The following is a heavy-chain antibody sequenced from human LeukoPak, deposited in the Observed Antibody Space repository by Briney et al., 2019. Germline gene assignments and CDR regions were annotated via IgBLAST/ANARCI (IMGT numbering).Heavy chain of an antibody. CDR3: ARVRRISMVRGVIITDGAYYMDV. D-gene: IGHD3-10*01. V-gene: IGHV3-23*01. CDR2: FSGSGGNT. Sequence: GGSLRLSCAASGFTFSSYAMSWVRQAPGKGLEWVSTFSGSGGNTYYADSVKGRFTISRDNAKNSLYLQMNSLRAEDTAVYYCARVRRISMVRGVIITDGAYYMDVWGKGTTVTISS. CDR1: GFTFSSYA. J-gene: IGHJ6*03.